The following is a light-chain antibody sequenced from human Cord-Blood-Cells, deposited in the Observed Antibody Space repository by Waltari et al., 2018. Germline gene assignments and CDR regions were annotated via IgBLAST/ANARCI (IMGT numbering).Light chain of an antibody. CDR1: SSNIGSNT. CDR3: AAWDDSLNGPV. CDR2: SNN. J-gene: IGLJ2*01. Sequence: QSVLTQPPSASGTPGQRVTISCSGSSSNIGSNTVNWYQQLPGTAPKLLIYSNNQRPSGVPGRCSGSKSGTSASLAISGLQSEDEADYYCAAWDDSLNGPVFGGGTKLTVL. V-gene: IGLV1-44*01.